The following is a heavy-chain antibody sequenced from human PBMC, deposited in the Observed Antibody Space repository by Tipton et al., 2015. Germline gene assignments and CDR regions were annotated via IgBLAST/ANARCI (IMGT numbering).Heavy chain of an antibody. V-gene: IGHV3-23*01. D-gene: IGHD3-22*01. CDR3: AKVNYDDSGYYGFGAFDI. J-gene: IGHJ3*02. CDR2: ISASGGDT. CDR1: GFPFSAHG. Sequence: GSLRLSCVASGFPFSAHGLNWVRQAPGKGLEWVSSISASGGDTFYTGSVQGRFTISRDNSKNTLFLQMNSLRVEDTAVYYCAKVNYDDSGYYGFGAFDIWGQGTMVTVSS.